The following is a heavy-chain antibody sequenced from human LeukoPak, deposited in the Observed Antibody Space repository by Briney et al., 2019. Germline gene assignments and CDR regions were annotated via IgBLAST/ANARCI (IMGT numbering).Heavy chain of an antibody. CDR1: GGSISSYY. Sequence: SETLSLTCNVSGGSISSYYWSWIRQPPGKGLEWIGYIYYSGSTNYNPSLKSRVTISVDTSKNQFSLKLSSVTAADTAVYYCASHRDIVANFDYWGQGTLVTVSS. CDR3: ASHRDIVANFDY. CDR2: IYYSGST. V-gene: IGHV4-59*01. D-gene: IGHD5-12*01. J-gene: IGHJ4*02.